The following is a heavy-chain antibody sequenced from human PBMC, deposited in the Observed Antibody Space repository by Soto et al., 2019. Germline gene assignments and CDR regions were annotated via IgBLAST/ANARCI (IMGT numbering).Heavy chain of an antibody. CDR3: ARQDYSSGYDY. CDR1: GGSISSYY. V-gene: IGHV4-59*08. J-gene: IGHJ4*01. Sequence: SETLSLTCTVSGGSISSYYWSWSRQPPGKGLEWIGYIYYSGSTNYNPSLKSRVTISVDTSKNQFSLKLSSVTAADTAVYYCARQDYSSGYDYWGQGTLVTVSS. CDR2: IYYSGST. D-gene: IGHD6-19*01.